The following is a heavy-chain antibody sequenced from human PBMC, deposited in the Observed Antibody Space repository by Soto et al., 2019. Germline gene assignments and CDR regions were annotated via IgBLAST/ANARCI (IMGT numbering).Heavy chain of an antibody. CDR3: ESVGDYSHYRNFDH. Sequence: PGGSLRLSCAASGFTFSSYAMSWVRQAPGKGLEWVSTLSSSGASTYYADSVKGRFTISRDNSKNTLYLQMNSLRAADTALYYCESVGDYSHYRNFDHWGQGTLVTVSS. J-gene: IGHJ4*02. D-gene: IGHD4-4*01. CDR2: LSSSGAST. CDR1: GFTFSSYA. V-gene: IGHV3-23*01.